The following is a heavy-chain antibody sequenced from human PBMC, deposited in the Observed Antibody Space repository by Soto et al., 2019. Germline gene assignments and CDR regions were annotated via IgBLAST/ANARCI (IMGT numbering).Heavy chain of an antibody. D-gene: IGHD6-13*01. J-gene: IGHJ5*02. Sequence: EVQLVESVGGLVQPGGSLRLSCAASGFTFSSYWMSWVRQAQGKGLVWVANIKQDGSEKYYVDSVKGRFTISRDNDKNSLYLQMNSLRAEDTAVYYCARDSSRGFFRFDPWGQGTLVTVSS. CDR1: GFTFSSYW. V-gene: IGHV3-7*03. CDR2: IKQDGSEK. CDR3: ARDSSRGFFRFDP.